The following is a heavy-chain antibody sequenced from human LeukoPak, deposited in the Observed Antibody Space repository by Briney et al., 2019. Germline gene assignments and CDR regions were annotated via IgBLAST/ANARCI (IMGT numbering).Heavy chain of an antibody. CDR3: TRPKLWPLYYFDY. Sequence: GGSLRLSCTASGFTFGDYAMSWVRQAPGKGLEWVGFIRSKAYGGTTEYAASVKGRFTISRDDSKSIAYLQMNSLKTEDTAVYYCTRPKLWPLYYFDYWGQGTLVTVSS. D-gene: IGHD5-18*01. V-gene: IGHV3-49*04. CDR2: IRSKAYGGTT. CDR1: GFTFGDYA. J-gene: IGHJ4*02.